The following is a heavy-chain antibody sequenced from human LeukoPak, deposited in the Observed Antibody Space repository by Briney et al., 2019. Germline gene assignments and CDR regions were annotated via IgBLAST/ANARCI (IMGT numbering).Heavy chain of an antibody. D-gene: IGHD2-2*02. V-gene: IGHV3-74*01. Sequence: GGSLRLSCRVSGFTFNTYWMHWVRQAPGKGLVWVSRMNNDGRVISYADSVKGRFTISRDNAKNTLYLQMSSLRAEDTAVYYCARDHNGPYTFDYWGQGTLVTVSS. J-gene: IGHJ4*02. CDR3: ARDHNGPYTFDY. CDR1: GFTFNTYW. CDR2: MNNDGRVI.